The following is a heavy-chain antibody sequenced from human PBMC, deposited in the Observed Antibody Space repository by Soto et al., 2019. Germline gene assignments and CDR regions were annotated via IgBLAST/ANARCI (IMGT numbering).Heavy chain of an antibody. CDR3: ARERYQVISDGMDV. CDR1: GYTFTGYY. J-gene: IGHJ6*02. CDR2: INPQTGGT. Sequence: PSVKVSCKASGYTFTGYYIHWVREAPGQGLEWMGWINPQTGGTSYAQKFQGRVTLSRDTSINTAYLELSRLRFDDAAVYFRARERYQVISDGMDVWGQGTTVTVSS. D-gene: IGHD2-2*01. V-gene: IGHV1-2*02.